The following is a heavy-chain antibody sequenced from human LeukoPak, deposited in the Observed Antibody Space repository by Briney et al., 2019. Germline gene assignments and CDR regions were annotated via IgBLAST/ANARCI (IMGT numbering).Heavy chain of an antibody. V-gene: IGHV3-66*01. D-gene: IGHD3-9*01. CDR3: ALGLVTDY. CDR1: GFXVSSNF. Sequence: GGSLRLSCEASGFXVSSNFMSWVRQAPGKGLEWVSVIYSGGSTYYADSVKGRFTISRDNSKNTLYLQMNSLRVEDTAVYYCALGLVTDYWGQGTLVTVSS. J-gene: IGHJ4*02. CDR2: IYSGGST.